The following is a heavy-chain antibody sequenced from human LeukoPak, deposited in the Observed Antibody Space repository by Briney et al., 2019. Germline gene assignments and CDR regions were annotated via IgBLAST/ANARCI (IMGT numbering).Heavy chain of an antibody. D-gene: IGHD2-2*01. CDR2: IYYSGST. J-gene: IGHJ5*02. V-gene: IGHV4-39*07. CDR1: GGSISSSSYY. CDR3: ARADIVVVPAAQGWFDP. Sequence: SETLSLTCAVYGGSISSSSYYWGWIRQPPGKGLEWIGSIYYSGSTYYNPSLKSRVTISVDTSKNQFSLKLSSVTAADTAVYYCARADIVVVPAAQGWFDPWGQGTLVTVSS.